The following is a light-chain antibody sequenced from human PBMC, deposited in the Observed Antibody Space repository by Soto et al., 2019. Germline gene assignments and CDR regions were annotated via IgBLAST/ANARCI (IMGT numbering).Light chain of an antibody. J-gene: IGKJ1*01. CDR3: QHYNSYSEA. CDR2: ATS. V-gene: IGKV3-20*01. Sequence: EIVLTQSPGTLSLSPGERATLSCRASQSVSSRYLAWYQQKPGQAPRPLIYATSSRATDVPDRFSGSGSGTDFTLTISSLQPDDFATYYCQHYNSYSEAFGQGTKVDIK. CDR1: QSVSSRY.